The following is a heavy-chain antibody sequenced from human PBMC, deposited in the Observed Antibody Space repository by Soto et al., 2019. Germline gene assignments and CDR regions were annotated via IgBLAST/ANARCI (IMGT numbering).Heavy chain of an antibody. CDR2: ISSSSSYI. V-gene: IGHV3-21*01. CDR1: RFTFSSYS. D-gene: IGHD6-6*01. CDR3: ARRYSSSSGHFDY. Sequence: PGGSLRLSCAASRFTFSSYSMNWVRQAPGKGLEWVSSISSSSSYIYYADSVKGRFTISRDNAKNSLYLQMNSLRAEDTAVYYCARRYSSSSGHFDYWGQGTLVTVSS. J-gene: IGHJ4*02.